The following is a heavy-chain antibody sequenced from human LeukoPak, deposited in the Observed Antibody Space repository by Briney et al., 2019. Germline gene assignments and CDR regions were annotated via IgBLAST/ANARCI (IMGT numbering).Heavy chain of an antibody. CDR2: IHHSGRT. J-gene: IGHJ5*02. D-gene: IGHD2-2*01. CDR1: GGSFSGYY. V-gene: IGHV4-34*01. CDR3: ARVGLGYCSSTSCLNWFDP. Sequence: SETLSLTCAVYGGSFSGYYWSWVRQPPGKGLEWIGEIHHSGRTNYNPSLKSRVTISVDTSKNQFSLKLSSVTAADTAVYYCARVGLGYCSSTSCLNWFDPWGQGTLVTVSS.